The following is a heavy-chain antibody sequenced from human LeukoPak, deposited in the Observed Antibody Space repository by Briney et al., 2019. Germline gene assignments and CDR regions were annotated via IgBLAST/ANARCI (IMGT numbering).Heavy chain of an antibody. CDR2: INHSGST. CDR3: ARGAVVLGYCTNGVCYPFDY. D-gene: IGHD2-8*01. Sequence: SETLSLTCAVYDGSFSGYYWSWIRQPPGKGLEWIGEINHSGSTNYNPSLKSRVTISVDTSKNQFSLKLSSVTAADTAVYYCARGAVVLGYCTNGVCYPFDYWGQGTLVTVSS. CDR1: DGSFSGYY. V-gene: IGHV4-34*01. J-gene: IGHJ4*02.